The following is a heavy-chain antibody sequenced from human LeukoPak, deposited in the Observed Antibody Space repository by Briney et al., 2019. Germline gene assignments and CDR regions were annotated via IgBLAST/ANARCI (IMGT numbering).Heavy chain of an antibody. CDR2: IKSKTDGETT. J-gene: IGHJ4*02. V-gene: IGHV3-15*01. CDR1: GFTFSDAW. CDR3: TREGEYFDY. Sequence: PGGSLILSCAASGFTFSDAWMSWVRQSPGKGLEWIGRIKSKTDGETTDYSAPVKGRFTISRDDSKSIAYLQMNSLKIEDTAVYYCTREGEYFDYWGQGTLVTVSS.